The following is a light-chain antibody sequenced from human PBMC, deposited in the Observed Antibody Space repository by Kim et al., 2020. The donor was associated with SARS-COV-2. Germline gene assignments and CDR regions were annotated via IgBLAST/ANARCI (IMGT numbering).Light chain of an antibody. CDR3: QAWDSSTYV. Sequence: SVSPEQTASITCSGDKLGDKYACWYQQKPGQSPVLVIYQDSKRPSGIPERFSGANSGNTATLTISGTQAMDEADYYCQAWDSSTYVFGTGTKVTV. J-gene: IGLJ1*01. V-gene: IGLV3-1*01. CDR1: KLGDKY. CDR2: QDS.